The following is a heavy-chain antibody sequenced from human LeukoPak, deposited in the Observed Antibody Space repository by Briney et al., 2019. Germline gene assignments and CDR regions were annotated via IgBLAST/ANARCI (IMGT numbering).Heavy chain of an antibody. Sequence: SVKVSCKASGGTFSSYAISWVRQAPGQGLEWMGGIIPIFGTANYAQKFQGRVTITADKSTSTAYMELSSLRSEDTAVYYCARDLRIAAAGHHWFDPWGQGTLVTVSS. D-gene: IGHD6-13*01. CDR3: ARDLRIAAAGHHWFDP. V-gene: IGHV1-69*06. CDR1: GGTFSSYA. CDR2: IIPIFGTA. J-gene: IGHJ5*02.